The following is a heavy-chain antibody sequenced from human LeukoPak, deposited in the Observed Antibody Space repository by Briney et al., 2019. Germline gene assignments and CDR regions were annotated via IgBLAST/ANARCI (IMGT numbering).Heavy chain of an antibody. CDR1: GFIFSSYW. D-gene: IGHD3-22*01. Sequence: TGGSLRLSCAGSGFIFSSYWMTWVRQAPGKGLEWVANIKQDGSEKQYVDSVKGRFTISRDNTKNSLYLQMDSLRVEDTAVYYCARDISTESGYYLKGFDYWGQGTLVTVSS. V-gene: IGHV3-7*01. CDR3: ARDISTESGYYLKGFDY. CDR2: IKQDGSEK. J-gene: IGHJ4*02.